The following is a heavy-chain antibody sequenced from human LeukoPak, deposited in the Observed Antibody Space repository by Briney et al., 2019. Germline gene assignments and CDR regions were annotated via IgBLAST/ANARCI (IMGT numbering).Heavy chain of an antibody. Sequence: PGGSLRLSCAASGFTFSSYAMHWVRQAPGKGLEWVSGISWNSGSIGYADSVKGRFTISRDNAKNSLYLQMNSLRAEDTALYYCAKDIIGDGPANAFDIWGQGTMVTVSS. J-gene: IGHJ3*02. CDR3: AKDIIGDGPANAFDI. V-gene: IGHV3-9*01. CDR2: ISWNSGSI. D-gene: IGHD2-15*01. CDR1: GFTFSSYA.